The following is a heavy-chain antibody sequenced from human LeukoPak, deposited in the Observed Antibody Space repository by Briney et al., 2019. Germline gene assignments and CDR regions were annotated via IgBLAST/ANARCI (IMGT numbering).Heavy chain of an antibody. D-gene: IGHD3-3*01. Sequence: PSETLSLTCAVYGGSFSGYCWSWIRRPPGKGLEWIGEINHSGSTNYNPSLKSRVTISVDTSKNQFSLKLSSVTAADTAVYYCARSYDFWRKYNNWFDPWGQGTLVTVSS. CDR1: GGSFSGYC. CDR2: INHSGST. CDR3: ARSYDFWRKYNNWFDP. J-gene: IGHJ5*02. V-gene: IGHV4-34*01.